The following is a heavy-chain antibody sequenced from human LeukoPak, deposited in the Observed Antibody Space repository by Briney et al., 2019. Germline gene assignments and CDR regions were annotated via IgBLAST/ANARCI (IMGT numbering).Heavy chain of an antibody. Sequence: TPSETLSLTCAVYGGSFSSYYWSWIRQPPGKGLEWIGYIYYSGSTNYNPSLKSRVTISVDTSKNQFSLNLSSVTAADTAVYYCARSSGYYRNFDYWGQGTLVTVSS. D-gene: IGHD3-22*01. V-gene: IGHV4-59*01. CDR3: ARSSGYYRNFDY. CDR2: IYYSGST. CDR1: GGSFSSYY. J-gene: IGHJ4*02.